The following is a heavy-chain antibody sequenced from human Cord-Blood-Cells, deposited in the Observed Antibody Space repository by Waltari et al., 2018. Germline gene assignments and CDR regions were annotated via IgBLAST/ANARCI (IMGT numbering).Heavy chain of an antibody. D-gene: IGHD1-20*01. CDR1: GYRFTSYW. Sequence: EVQLVQSGAEVKKPGESLKISCKGSGYRFTSYWIGRVRQMTGKGVEWMGAGYPGTSETRDSPAFPGQVHISADKSISPVYLQWSSLKASDTAMYYCARPWRYNWNRLSAFDIWGQGTMVTVSS. CDR2: GYPGTSET. V-gene: IGHV5-51*01. CDR3: ARPWRYNWNRLSAFDI. J-gene: IGHJ3*02.